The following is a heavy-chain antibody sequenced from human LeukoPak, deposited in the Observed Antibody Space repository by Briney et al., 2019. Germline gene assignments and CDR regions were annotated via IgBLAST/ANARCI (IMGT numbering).Heavy chain of an antibody. CDR1: GYSISSGYY. D-gene: IGHD3-9*01. J-gene: IGHJ3*02. CDR3: ARDPYYDILTGYLIRGAFDT. CDR2: IYHSGST. Sequence: SETLSLTCTVSGYSISSGYYWGWIRQPPGKGLERIGSIYHSGSTYYNPSLKSRVTISVDTSKNQFSLKLSSVTAADTAVYYCARDPYYDILTGYLIRGAFDTWGLGTLVTVSS. V-gene: IGHV4-38-2*02.